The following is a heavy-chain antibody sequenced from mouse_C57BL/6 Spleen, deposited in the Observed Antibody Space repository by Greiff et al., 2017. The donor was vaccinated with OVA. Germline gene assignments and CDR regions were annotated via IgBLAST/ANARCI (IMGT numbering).Heavy chain of an antibody. CDR3: ARGGTTVATSSYWYFDV. CDR2: IDPSDSYT. Sequence: QVQLQQPGAELVRPGTSVKLSCKASGYTFTSYWMHWVKQRPGQGLEWIGVIDPSDSYTNYNQKFKGKATLTVDTSSSTAYMQLSSLTSEDSAVYYCARGGTTVATSSYWYFDVWGTGTTVTVSS. V-gene: IGHV1-59*01. J-gene: IGHJ1*03. D-gene: IGHD1-1*01. CDR1: GYTFTSYW.